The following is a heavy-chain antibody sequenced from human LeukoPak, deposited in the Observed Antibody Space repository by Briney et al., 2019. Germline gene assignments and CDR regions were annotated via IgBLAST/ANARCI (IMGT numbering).Heavy chain of an antibody. CDR3: AKANVLLWFGESPYGMDV. CDR2: ISGSGGST. J-gene: IGHJ6*02. Sequence: GGSLRLSCAASGFTFSSYAMSWVRQAPGKGLEWVSAISGSGGSTYYADSVKGRFTISRDNSKNTLYLQMNGLRAEDTAVYYCAKANVLLWFGESPYGMDVWGQGTTVTVSS. D-gene: IGHD3-10*01. CDR1: GFTFSSYA. V-gene: IGHV3-23*01.